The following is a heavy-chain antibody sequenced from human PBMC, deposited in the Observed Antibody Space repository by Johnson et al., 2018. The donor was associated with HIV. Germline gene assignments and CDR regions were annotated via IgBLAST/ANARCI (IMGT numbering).Heavy chain of an antibody. Sequence: EVQLVESGGGLVQPGGSPRLSCGASGFTFSTYWMSWVRQSPGQGLEWVANIKQDGSEKYYVDSVKGRFTISRDNSKNTLYLPMNSLRAEDTAVYYCARDYSGSYWSHAFDIWGQGTMVTVSS. CDR3: ARDYSGSYWSHAFDI. D-gene: IGHD1-26*01. V-gene: IGHV3-7*01. CDR1: GFTFSTYW. J-gene: IGHJ3*02. CDR2: IKQDGSEK.